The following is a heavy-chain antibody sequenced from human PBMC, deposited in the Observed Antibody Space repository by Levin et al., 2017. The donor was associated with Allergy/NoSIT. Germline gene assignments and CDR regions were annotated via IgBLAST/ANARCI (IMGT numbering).Heavy chain of an antibody. V-gene: IGHV4-34*01. CDR3: ARGHKAVMIITTFWYFDV. CDR2: INHGGRT. D-gene: IGHD3-22*01. Sequence: SQTLTLTCAVYGGSFNGYYWSWIRQAPGKGLEWLGEINHGGRTNYNPSLKSRVTISQDTSKNQFSLRLSSVTAADTAVYYCARGHKAVMIITTFWYFDVWGRGTLVTVSS. J-gene: IGHJ2*01. CDR1: GGSFNGYY.